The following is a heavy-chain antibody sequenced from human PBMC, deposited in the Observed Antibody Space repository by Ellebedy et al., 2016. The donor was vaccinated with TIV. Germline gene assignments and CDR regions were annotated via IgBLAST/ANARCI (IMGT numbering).Heavy chain of an antibody. V-gene: IGHV3-30*18. CDR1: GFSFSTHS. Sequence: PGGSLRLSCAASGFSFSTHSMHWVRQAPGKGLEWVAVISYDESNKKYADSVKGRFNISRDTSKNPLYLQMSRLMGEDTAVYYCAKGKGGQWLVPEYWGQGTLVTVSS. D-gene: IGHD6-19*01. CDR2: ISYDESNK. J-gene: IGHJ4*02. CDR3: AKGKGGQWLVPEY.